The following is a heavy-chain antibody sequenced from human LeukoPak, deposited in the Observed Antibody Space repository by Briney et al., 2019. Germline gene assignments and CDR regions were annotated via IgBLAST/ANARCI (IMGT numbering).Heavy chain of an antibody. V-gene: IGHV1-18*04. CDR3: AREMVRGKVDY. CDR2: ISAYNGNT. J-gene: IGHJ4*02. Sequence: ASVKVSCKASGYPFTSYGTRWVRQASGQGLEWMGWISAYNGNTNYAQKLQGRVTMTTDTSTSTAYMELRSLRSDDTAVYYCAREMVRGKVDYWGQGTLVTVSS. CDR1: GYPFTSYG. D-gene: IGHD3-10*01.